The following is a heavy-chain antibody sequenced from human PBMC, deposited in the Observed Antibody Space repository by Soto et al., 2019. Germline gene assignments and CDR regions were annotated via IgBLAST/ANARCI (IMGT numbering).Heavy chain of an antibody. V-gene: IGHV1-24*01. CDR1: GYTLTELS. CDR2: FDPEDGET. CDR3: ATLRRPYGSGIVTFMLYYFDY. Sequence: ASVKVSCKVSGYTLTELSMHWVRQAPGKGLEWMGGFDPEDGETIYAQKFQGRVTMTEDTSTDTAYMELSSLRSEDTAVYYCATLRRPYGSGIVTFMLYYFDYWGQGTLVTVSS. D-gene: IGHD3-10*01. J-gene: IGHJ4*02.